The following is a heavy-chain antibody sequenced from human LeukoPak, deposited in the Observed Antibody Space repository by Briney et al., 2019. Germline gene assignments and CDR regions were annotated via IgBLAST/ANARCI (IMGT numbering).Heavy chain of an antibody. CDR2: ISYDGSNK. CDR3: ARDGYSTTVVTQGAFDI. Sequence: PGRSLRLSCAASGFTFSSYAMHWVRQAPGKGLEWVAVISYDGSNKYYADSVKGRYTISRDNSKNTLYLQMNSLRAEDTAVYYCARDGYSTTVVTQGAFDIWGQGTMVTVSS. V-gene: IGHV3-30*04. CDR1: GFTFSSYA. J-gene: IGHJ3*02. D-gene: IGHD4-23*01.